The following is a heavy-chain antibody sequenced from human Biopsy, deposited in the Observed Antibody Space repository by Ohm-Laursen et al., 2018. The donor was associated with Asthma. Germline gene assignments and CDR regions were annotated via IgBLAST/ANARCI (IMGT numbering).Heavy chain of an antibody. Sequence: SLRLSCAAFGFSFSEFVMHWVRQAPGKGLEWVAVISYDGSNKYYADSVKGRFTISRDNSKNTLYLQMNSLRAEDTAVYYCAKAERYFDWYWFDPWGQGTLVTVSS. CDR2: ISYDGSNK. CDR1: GFSFSEFV. V-gene: IGHV3-30*18. J-gene: IGHJ5*02. CDR3: AKAERYFDWYWFDP. D-gene: IGHD3-9*01.